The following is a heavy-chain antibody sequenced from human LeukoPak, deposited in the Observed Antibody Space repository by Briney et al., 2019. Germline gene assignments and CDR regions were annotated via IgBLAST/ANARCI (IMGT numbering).Heavy chain of an antibody. CDR1: GFTFSSYG. J-gene: IGHJ5*02. CDR3: AKDGWFDP. V-gene: IGHV3-30*18. Sequence: GGSPRLSCAAPGFTFSSYGMHWVRQAPGKGLEWVAVISYDGSNKYYADSVKGRFTISRDNSKNTLYLQMNSLRAEDTAVYYCAKDGWFDPWGQGTLVTVSS. CDR2: ISYDGSNK.